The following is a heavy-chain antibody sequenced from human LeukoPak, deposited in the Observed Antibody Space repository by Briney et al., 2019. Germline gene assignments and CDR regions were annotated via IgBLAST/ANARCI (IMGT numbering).Heavy chain of an antibody. J-gene: IGHJ4*02. CDR1: GGSISSYY. CDR2: IYYSGST. CDR3: ASTGYSSARGKGIFDY. D-gene: IGHD6-19*01. V-gene: IGHV4-59*08. Sequence: PSETLSLTCTVSGGSISSYYWSWIRQPPGKGLEWIGYIYYSGSTNYNPSLKSRVTISVDTSKNQFSLKLSSVTAADTAVYYCASTGYSSARGKGIFDYWGQGTLVTVSS.